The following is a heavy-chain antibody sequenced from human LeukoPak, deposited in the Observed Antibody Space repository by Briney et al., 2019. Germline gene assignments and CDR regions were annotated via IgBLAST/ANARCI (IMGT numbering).Heavy chain of an antibody. CDR1: GGSISSSSYY. CDR3: ARRYDFWSGYFYYFDY. V-gene: IGHV4-39*01. D-gene: IGHD3-3*01. Sequence: SETLSLTCTVSGGSISSSSYYWGWIRQPPGKGLEWIGSIYYSGSTYYNPSLKSRVTISVDTSKNQSSLKLSSVTAADTAVYYCARRYDFWSGYFYYFDYWGQGTLVTVSS. CDR2: IYYSGST. J-gene: IGHJ4*02.